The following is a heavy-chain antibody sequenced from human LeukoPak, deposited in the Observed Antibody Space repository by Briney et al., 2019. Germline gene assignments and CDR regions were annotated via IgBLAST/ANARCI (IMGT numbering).Heavy chain of an antibody. D-gene: IGHD6-19*01. CDR3: AGGLGYSSGWYVEFDY. CDR1: GGSISSYY. V-gene: IGHV4-59*01. J-gene: IGHJ4*02. CDR2: IYYSGST. Sequence: SETLSLTCTVSGGSISSYYGSWIRQPPGKGLEWVGYIYYSGSTNYNPSLKSRVTISVDTSKNQFSLKLRSVTAADTAVYYCAGGLGYSSGWYVEFDYWGQGTLVTVSS.